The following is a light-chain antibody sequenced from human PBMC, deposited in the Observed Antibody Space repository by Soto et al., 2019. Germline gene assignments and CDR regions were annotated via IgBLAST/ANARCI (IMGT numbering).Light chain of an antibody. J-gene: IGKJ4*01. Sequence: IVLTQSPATLSVSPGERVTLSCRASENVGTNLDWYQQRPGQPPRLLIYGSSTRATGISATFSGSGSRTEFTLTISSLQSEDSAVYYCQQYNNWGLSVGGGTRVEIK. CDR1: ENVGTN. CDR3: QQYNNWGLS. V-gene: IGKV3D-15*01. CDR2: GSS.